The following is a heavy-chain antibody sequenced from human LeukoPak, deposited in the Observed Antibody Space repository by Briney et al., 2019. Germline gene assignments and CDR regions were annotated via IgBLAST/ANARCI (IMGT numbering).Heavy chain of an antibody. V-gene: IGHV3-23*01. CDR1: GFTFSRNA. D-gene: IGHD3-16*02. Sequence: GGSLRLSCAASGFTFSRNAMNWVRQAPGKGLEWVAAISGNGLGTYYADSVKGRFNISRDNARNTLYLHLNSLRVEDTAFYYCPKDANFLRSRRYSTPITFCGQATPVTVPS. J-gene: IGHJ1*01. CDR2: ISGNGLGT. CDR3: PKDANFLRSRRYSTPITF.